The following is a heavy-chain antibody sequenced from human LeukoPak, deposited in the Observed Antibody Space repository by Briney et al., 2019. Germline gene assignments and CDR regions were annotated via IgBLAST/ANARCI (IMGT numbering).Heavy chain of an antibody. V-gene: IGHV3-9*01. CDR2: ISWNSGSI. Sequence: GGSLRLSCAASGFTFDDYAMHWVRQAPGKGLEWVSGISWNSGSIGYADSVKGRFTISRDNAKNSLYLQMNSLRAEDTAVYYCAREGFVVVPADRGSGMDVWGQGTRSPSP. J-gene: IGHJ6*02. CDR3: AREGFVVVPADRGSGMDV. CDR1: GFTFDDYA. D-gene: IGHD2-2*01.